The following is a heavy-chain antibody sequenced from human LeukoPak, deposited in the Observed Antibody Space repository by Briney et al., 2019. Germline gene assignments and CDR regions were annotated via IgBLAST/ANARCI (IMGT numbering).Heavy chain of an antibody. CDR3: ARLSSHYGDYKVDP. D-gene: IGHD4-17*01. V-gene: IGHV1-18*01. J-gene: IGHJ5*02. CDR1: GYTFTTSG. CDR2: ISPYNGNT. Sequence: ASVKVSCKASGYTFTTSGISWVRQAPGQGLEWMGWISPYNGNTNYAQKFQGRVTMTTDTSANTAYMDLSSLRSEDTAVYYCARLSSHYGDYKVDPWGQGTLVTVSS.